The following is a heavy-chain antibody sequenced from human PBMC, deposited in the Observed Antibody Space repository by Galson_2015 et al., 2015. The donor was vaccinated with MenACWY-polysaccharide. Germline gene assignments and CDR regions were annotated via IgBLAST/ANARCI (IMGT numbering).Heavy chain of an antibody. CDR3: AKVMTYLYQYIDV. Sequence: SLRLSCAASGSSVSHFGMHWVRQAPGKGLEWVAVISYGGDSQYYGDSVRGRFTISTDTSNNTLYLQMTSLTTEDTAVYYCAKVMTYLYQYIDVWGQGTTVIVSS. CDR1: GSSVSHFG. V-gene: IGHV3-30*18. J-gene: IGHJ6*03. CDR2: ISYGGDSQ. D-gene: IGHD2-2*01.